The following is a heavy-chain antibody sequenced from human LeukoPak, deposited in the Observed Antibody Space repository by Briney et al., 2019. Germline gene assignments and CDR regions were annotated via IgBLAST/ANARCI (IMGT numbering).Heavy chain of an antibody. Sequence: GGSLRLSCAASGFTFSSYSMNWVRQAPGKGLEWVSFISGSSSYIYYADSVKGRFTISRDNAKNSLYLQMNSLRAEDTAVYYCARRIAVAAVSEFDYWGQGTLVTVSS. CDR2: ISGSSSYI. V-gene: IGHV3-21*01. D-gene: IGHD6-19*01. J-gene: IGHJ4*02. CDR1: GFTFSSYS. CDR3: ARRIAVAAVSEFDY.